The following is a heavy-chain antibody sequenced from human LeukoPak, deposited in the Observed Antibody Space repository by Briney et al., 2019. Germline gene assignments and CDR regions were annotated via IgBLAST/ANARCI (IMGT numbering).Heavy chain of an antibody. CDR1: GGSFSGYY. Sequence: SETLSLTCAVYGGSFSGYYWSWIRQAPGKGLEWIGEINHSGSTNYNPSLKSRVTISVDTSKNQFSLKLSSVTAADTAVYYCARLTPATEKLPRLLWFGEFYYFDYWGQGTLVTVSS. CDR2: INHSGST. V-gene: IGHV4-34*01. J-gene: IGHJ4*02. CDR3: ARLTPATEKLPRLLWFGEFYYFDY. D-gene: IGHD3-10*01.